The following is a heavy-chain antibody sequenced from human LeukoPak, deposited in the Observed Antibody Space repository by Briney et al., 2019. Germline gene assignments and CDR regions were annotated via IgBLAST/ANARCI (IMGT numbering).Heavy chain of an antibody. J-gene: IGHJ3*02. D-gene: IGHD6-13*01. CDR2: ITSTSRYI. CDR1: GFTFSIYN. V-gene: IGHV3-21*04. Sequence: GGSLRLSCAASGFTFSIYNMNWVRQAPGKGLEWVSSITSTSRYIYYGDSVKGRFTISRDNAKNSLYLQMNSLRAEDTALYYCAKVIAAAGIDAFDIWGQGTMVTVSS. CDR3: AKVIAAAGIDAFDI.